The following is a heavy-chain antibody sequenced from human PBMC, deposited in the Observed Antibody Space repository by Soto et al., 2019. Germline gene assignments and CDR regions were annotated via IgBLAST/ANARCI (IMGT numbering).Heavy chain of an antibody. V-gene: IGHV1-69*13. CDR3: ARGGNDYGDPRACFDP. CDR1: GGSFSSYA. CDR2: IIPIFGTA. J-gene: IGHJ5*02. D-gene: IGHD4-17*01. Sequence: ASVKVSCEASGGSFSSYAISWVRQAPGQGLEWMGGIIPIFGTANYAQKFQGRVTITADESTSTAYMELSSLRSEDTAVYYCARGGNDYGDPRACFDPWGQGTRVTVSS.